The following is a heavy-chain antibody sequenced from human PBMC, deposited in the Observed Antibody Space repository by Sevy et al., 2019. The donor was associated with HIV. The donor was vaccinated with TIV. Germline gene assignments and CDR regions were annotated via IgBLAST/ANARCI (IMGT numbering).Heavy chain of an antibody. Sequence: ASVKVSCKASGYTFTSYAMXXXXXXPGQGLEWMGWINTNTGNPTYAQGFTGRFVFSLDTSVSTAYLQISSLKAEDTAVYYCARVPTGIFGVVIREAWFDPWGQGTLVTVSS. CDR1: GYTFTSYA. D-gene: IGHD3-3*01. CDR2: INTNTGNP. CDR3: ARVPTGIFGVVIREAWFDP. J-gene: IGHJ5*02. V-gene: IGHV7-4-1*02.